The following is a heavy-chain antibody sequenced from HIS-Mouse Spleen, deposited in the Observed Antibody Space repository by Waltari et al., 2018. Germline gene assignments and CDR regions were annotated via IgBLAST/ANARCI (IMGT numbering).Heavy chain of an antibody. CDR3: ARDSRDYYGSGSYSAFDI. D-gene: IGHD3-10*01. Sequence: QVQLVQSGAEVKKPGASVKVSCKASGYTFTGYYMHWVRQAPGQGLEWMGWINPNSGGTNYAQNFQGRVTMTRDTSISTAYMELSRLRSDDTAVYYCARDSRDYYGSGSYSAFDIWGQGTMVTVSS. CDR2: INPNSGGT. V-gene: IGHV1-2*02. J-gene: IGHJ3*02. CDR1: GYTFTGYY.